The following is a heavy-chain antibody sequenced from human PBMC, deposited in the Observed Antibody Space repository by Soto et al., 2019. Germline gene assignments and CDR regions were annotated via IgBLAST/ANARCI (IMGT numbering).Heavy chain of an antibody. D-gene: IGHD3-9*01. V-gene: IGHV3-33*01. CDR1: GFTFSSYG. CDR3: ARSYYDILTGYAFHY. Sequence: PGGSLRLCCAASGFTFSSYGMHWVRQAPGKGLEWVAVIWYDGSNKYYADSVKGRFTISRDNSKNTLYLQMNSLRAEDTAVYYCARSYYDILTGYAFHYWGQGTLVTVSS. J-gene: IGHJ4*02. CDR2: IWYDGSNK.